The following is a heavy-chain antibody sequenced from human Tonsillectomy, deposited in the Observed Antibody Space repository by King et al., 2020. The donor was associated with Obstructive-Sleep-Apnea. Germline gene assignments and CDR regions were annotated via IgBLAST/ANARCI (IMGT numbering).Heavy chain of an antibody. V-gene: IGHV3-30*02. D-gene: IGHD2-15*01. J-gene: IGHJ3*02. CDR3: AKDVATTQGSDAFDI. Sequence: HVQLVESGGGVVQPGGSLRLSCAASGFTISSYGMHWVRQAPGKGLEWVAFTRFDGSIKYYADSVKGRFTISRDNSKNTLYLQMNSLRAEDTAVYYCAKDVATTQGSDAFDIWGQGTTVTVSS. CDR2: TRFDGSIK. CDR1: GFTISSYG.